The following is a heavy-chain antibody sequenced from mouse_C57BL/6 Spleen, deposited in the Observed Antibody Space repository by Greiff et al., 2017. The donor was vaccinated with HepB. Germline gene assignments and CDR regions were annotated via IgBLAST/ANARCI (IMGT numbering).Heavy chain of an antibody. J-gene: IGHJ2*01. CDR2: ISSGGSYT. V-gene: IGHV5-6*01. D-gene: IGHD2-4*01. CDR1: GFTFSSYG. CDR3: ARHVYYDYDVFDY. Sequence: EVRRVESGGDLVKPGGSLKLSCAASGFTFSSYGMSWVRQTPDKRLEWVATISSGGSYTYYPDSVKGRFTISRDNAKNTLYLQMSSLKSEDTAMYYCARHVYYDYDVFDYWGQGTTLTVSS.